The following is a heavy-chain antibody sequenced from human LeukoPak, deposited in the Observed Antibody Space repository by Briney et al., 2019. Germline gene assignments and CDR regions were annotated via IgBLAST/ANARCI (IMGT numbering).Heavy chain of an antibody. V-gene: IGHV3-30-3*01. J-gene: IGHJ6*02. D-gene: IGHD2-15*01. CDR1: GFTFSSYA. Sequence: GGSLRLSCAASGFTFSSYAMHWVRQAPGKGLEWVAVISYDGSNKYYADSVKGRFTISRDNSKNTLHLQMNSLRAEDTAVYYCARPQSRYCSGGSCPGGGMDVWGQGTTVTVSS. CDR2: ISYDGSNK. CDR3: ARPQSRYCSGGSCPGGGMDV.